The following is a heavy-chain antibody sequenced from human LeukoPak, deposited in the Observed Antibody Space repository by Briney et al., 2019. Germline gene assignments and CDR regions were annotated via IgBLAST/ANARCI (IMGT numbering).Heavy chain of an antibody. CDR2: IYYSGST. J-gene: IGHJ6*03. CDR3: ARTTEGGYSYGSFYYYYMDV. Sequence: SETLSLTCTVSGGSISSYYWSWIRQPPGRGLEWIGFIYYSGSTNYNPSLKSRVTISVHTSKNQFSLKLSSVTAADTAVYYCARTTEGGYSYGSFYYYYMDVWGKGATVTISS. CDR1: GGSISSYY. D-gene: IGHD5-18*01. V-gene: IGHV4-59*01.